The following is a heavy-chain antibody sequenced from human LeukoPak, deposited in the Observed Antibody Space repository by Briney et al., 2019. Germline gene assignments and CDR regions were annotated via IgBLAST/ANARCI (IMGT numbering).Heavy chain of an antibody. CDR2: IYTSGST. Sequence: PSETLSLTCTVSGGSISSGSYYWSWIRQPAGKGLEWIGRIYTSGSTNYNPSLKSRVTMSVDTSKNQFSLKLSSVTAADTAVYYCARGISGSYYPWNYYYMDVWGKGTTVTISS. CDR3: ARGISGSYYPWNYYYMDV. J-gene: IGHJ6*03. CDR1: GGSISSGSYY. D-gene: IGHD1-26*01. V-gene: IGHV4-61*02.